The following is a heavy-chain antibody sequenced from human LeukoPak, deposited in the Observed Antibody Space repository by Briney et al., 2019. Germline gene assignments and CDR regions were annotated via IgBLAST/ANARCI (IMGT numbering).Heavy chain of an antibody. Sequence: SETLSLTCTVSGGSISSYFWTWIRQPPGKGLEWIGYIYYTGSTYYNPSLNSRVTISVDTSKNHFSLKLSSVTAADTAVYYCARATGWAFDIWGQGTMVTVSS. CDR2: IYYTGST. D-gene: IGHD1-1*01. CDR3: ARATGWAFDI. J-gene: IGHJ3*02. V-gene: IGHV4-59*01. CDR1: GGSISSYF.